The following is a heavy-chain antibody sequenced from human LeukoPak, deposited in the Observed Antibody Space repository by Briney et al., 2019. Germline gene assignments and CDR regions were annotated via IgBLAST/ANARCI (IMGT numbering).Heavy chain of an antibody. V-gene: IGHV3-74*01. CDR2: FNSDGSTT. CDR3: ARQWFGESHNWFDP. Sequence: GGSLRLSCAASGFTFSNYWMHWVRQAPGQGLVWVSRFNSDGSTTRYADSVKGRFTISRDNAKNTLYLQMNSLRVEDTAVYYCARQWFGESHNWFDPWGQGTLVTVSS. D-gene: IGHD3-10*01. CDR1: GFTFSNYW. J-gene: IGHJ5*02.